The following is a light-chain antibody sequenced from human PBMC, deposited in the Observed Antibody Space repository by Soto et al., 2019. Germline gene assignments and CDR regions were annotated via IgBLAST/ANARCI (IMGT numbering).Light chain of an antibody. CDR1: QSVSTN. J-gene: IGKJ1*01. V-gene: IGKV3D-15*01. CDR2: GAS. Sequence: EVVLTQSPATLSRSPGERASLSCRASQSVSTNLAWYQQKPGQAPSLLIYGASTRATGIPARFSGSGSATEFTLTLSSLQSEDFAVYYCQQYNDWPPWTFGQGTKVEIK. CDR3: QQYNDWPPWT.